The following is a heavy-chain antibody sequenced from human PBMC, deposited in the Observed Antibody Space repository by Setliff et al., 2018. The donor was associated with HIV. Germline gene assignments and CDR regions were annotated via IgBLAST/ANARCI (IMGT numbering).Heavy chain of an antibody. D-gene: IGHD1-26*01. CDR1: GYIFTNYY. CDR3: ARGHSYGDTYSGSYGAFDT. V-gene: IGHV1-18*01. J-gene: IGHJ3*02. Sequence: GASVKVSCKASGYIFTNYYIHWVRQAPGQGLEWMGWISAYNGNTNYAQKLQGRVTMTTDTSTSTAYMELRSLRSDDTAVYYCARGHSYGDTYSGSYGAFDTWGQGTKVTVSS. CDR2: ISAYNGNT.